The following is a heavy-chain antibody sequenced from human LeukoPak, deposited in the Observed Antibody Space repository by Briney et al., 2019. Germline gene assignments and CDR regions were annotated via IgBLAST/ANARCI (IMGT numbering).Heavy chain of an antibody. J-gene: IGHJ4*02. Sequence: GASVKVSRKASGYNFTGNYMHWLRQAPGQGLEWMGWINCNSGATKYAQKFQGRITMTRDTSVRTGYMELRSVTSDDTAVYYCARSLVNWGRGTLVTVSS. V-gene: IGHV1-2*02. D-gene: IGHD6-6*01. CDR1: GYNFTGNY. CDR3: ARSLVN. CDR2: INCNSGAT.